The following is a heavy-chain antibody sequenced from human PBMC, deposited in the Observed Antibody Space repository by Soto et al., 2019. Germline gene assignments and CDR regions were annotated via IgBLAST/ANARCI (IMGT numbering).Heavy chain of an antibody. CDR3: ARVYYDFWRGYQAPYYYYGMDV. CDR1: GYTFTSYG. CDR2: ISAYNGNT. Sequence: ASVKVSCKASGYTFTSYGISWVRQAPGQGLEWMGWISAYNGNTNYAQKLQGRVTMTTDTSTSTAYMELRSLRSDDTAVYYCARVYYDFWRGYQAPYYYYGMDVWGQGTTVTVSS. J-gene: IGHJ6*02. V-gene: IGHV1-18*01. D-gene: IGHD3-3*01.